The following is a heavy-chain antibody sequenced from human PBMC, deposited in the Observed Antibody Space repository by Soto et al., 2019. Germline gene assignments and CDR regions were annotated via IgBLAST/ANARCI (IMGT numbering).Heavy chain of an antibody. J-gene: IGHJ5*02. D-gene: IGHD4-17*01. CDR2: INPSCGRA. CDR1: LGTKNSKA. CDR3: ARERDYGDYVLFDP. Sequence: PVKVRCKDPLGTKNSKARWSVRQAQGQGLEWMGGINPSCGRASYAQKFQGRVTMTRDTSTSTVYMELSSLRSEDTAVYYCARERDYGDYVLFDPWGQGTLVTVSS. V-gene: IGHV1-46*02.